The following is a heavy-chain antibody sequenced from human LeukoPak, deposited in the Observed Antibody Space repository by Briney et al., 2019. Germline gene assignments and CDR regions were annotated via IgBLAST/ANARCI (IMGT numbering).Heavy chain of an antibody. J-gene: IGHJ3*02. CDR3: ARGPQLHDAFDI. CDR1: GFTFSSYT. Sequence: PGGSLRLSCATSGFTFSSYTMNWVRKAPGKGLEWVSSISSSSTYIYYAESVKGRFTISRDDAKNSLYLQMNSLRAEDTAVYYCARGPQLHDAFDIWGQGTMVTVSS. D-gene: IGHD1-26*01. V-gene: IGHV3-21*01. CDR2: ISSSSTYI.